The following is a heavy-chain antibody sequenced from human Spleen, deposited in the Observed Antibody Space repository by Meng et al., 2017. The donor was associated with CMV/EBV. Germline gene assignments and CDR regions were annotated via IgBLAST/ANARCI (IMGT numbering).Heavy chain of an antibody. J-gene: IGHJ4*02. Sequence: GGSLRLSCAASGFTFSSYGMNWVRQAPGKGLEWVAYVSRSGTVIYYADSVKGRFIISRDNAQKTLHLQMSSLRAGDTAVYYCARDGGWYYFDYWGQGTLVTVSS. CDR3: ARDGGWYYFDY. CDR1: GFTFSSYG. V-gene: IGHV3-48*04. CDR2: VSRSGTVI. D-gene: IGHD6-19*01.